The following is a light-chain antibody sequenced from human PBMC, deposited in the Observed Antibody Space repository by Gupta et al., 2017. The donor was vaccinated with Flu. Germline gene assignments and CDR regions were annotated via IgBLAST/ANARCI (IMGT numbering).Light chain of an antibody. CDR3: EAWDDSLNGPV. CDR1: SSNVGANP. CDR2: SNY. V-gene: IGLV1-44*01. J-gene: IGLJ3*02. Sequence: QSVLTQPPSASGTPGQRVTISCYGSSSNVGANPINWYQQLPGTAPKLLMYSNYERPSGVPDRFSGSKSGTSASRAISGLHSEDEADYFCEAWDDSLNGPVFGGGTKLTV.